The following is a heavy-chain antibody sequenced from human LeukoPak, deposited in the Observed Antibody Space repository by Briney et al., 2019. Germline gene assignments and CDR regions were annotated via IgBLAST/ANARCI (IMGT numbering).Heavy chain of an antibody. Sequence: SETLSLTCTVSGGSISSGGYYWSWIRQPPGKGLEWIGYIYHSGSTNYNPSLKSRVTISVDKSKNQFSLKLSSVTAADTAVYYCAGGLRYFDWSRPLSHYYYGMDVWGQGTTVTVSS. CDR2: IYHSGST. CDR3: AGGLRYFDWSRPLSHYYYGMDV. V-gene: IGHV4-30-2*01. CDR1: GGSISSGGYY. J-gene: IGHJ6*02. D-gene: IGHD3-9*01.